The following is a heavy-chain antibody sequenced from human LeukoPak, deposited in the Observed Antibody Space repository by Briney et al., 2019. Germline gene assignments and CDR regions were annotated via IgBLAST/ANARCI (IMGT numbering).Heavy chain of an antibody. J-gene: IGHJ5*02. Sequence: SQTLSLTCAVSGGSISSGGYSWSWIRQPPEKGLEWIGYIYHSGSTYYNPSLKSRVTISVDRSKNQFSLKLSSVTAADTAVYYCARGSYCGGDCYSGWFDPWGQGTLVTVSS. V-gene: IGHV4-30-2*01. CDR3: ARGSYCGGDCYSGWFDP. CDR1: GGSISSGGYS. D-gene: IGHD2-21*02. CDR2: IYHSGST.